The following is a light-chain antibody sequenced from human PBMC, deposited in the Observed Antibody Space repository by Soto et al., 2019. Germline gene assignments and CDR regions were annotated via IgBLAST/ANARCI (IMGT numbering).Light chain of an antibody. CDR1: SSDVGGYNY. CDR3: SSYAGSNNPYV. V-gene: IGLV2-8*01. J-gene: IGLJ1*01. CDR2: DVT. Sequence: QSALTQPPSASGSPGQSVTISCTGTSSDVGGYNYVSWYQQHPGKAPKLIIYDVTKRPSGVPDRFSGSKSGNTASLTVSGLQAEDEADYYCSSYAGSNNPYVFGTGTKLTVL.